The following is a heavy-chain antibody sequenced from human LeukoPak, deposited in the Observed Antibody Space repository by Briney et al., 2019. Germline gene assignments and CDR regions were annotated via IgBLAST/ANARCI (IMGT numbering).Heavy chain of an antibody. CDR2: ISGSSNAI. V-gene: IGHV3-48*01. D-gene: IGHD6-13*01. CDR1: GFTFSSYS. CDR3: AGDGFIAAAGIRGAPSDY. J-gene: IGHJ4*02. Sequence: GGSLRLSCAVSGFTFSSYSINWVRQAPGKGLEWVSYISGSSNAIYYADSVKGRFTISRDNAKNSLYLQMNSLRAEDTAVYYCAGDGFIAAAGIRGAPSDYWGQGTLVTVSS.